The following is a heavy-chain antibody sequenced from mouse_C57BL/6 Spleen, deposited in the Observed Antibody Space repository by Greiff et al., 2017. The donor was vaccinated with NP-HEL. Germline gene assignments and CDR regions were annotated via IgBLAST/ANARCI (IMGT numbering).Heavy chain of an antibody. CDR3: ARVGGSSYRYVDV. CDR2: IEPSDSET. CDR1: GYTFTSYW. V-gene: IGHV1-52*01. J-gene: IGHJ1*03. D-gene: IGHD1-1*01. Sequence: VQLQQPGAELVRPGSSVKLSCKASGYTFTSYWMHWVKQRPIQGLEWIGNIEPSDSETHYNQKFKDKATLTVDKSSSTPYMQLSSLTSEDSAVDYCARVGGSSYRYVDVWGTGTTVTVSS.